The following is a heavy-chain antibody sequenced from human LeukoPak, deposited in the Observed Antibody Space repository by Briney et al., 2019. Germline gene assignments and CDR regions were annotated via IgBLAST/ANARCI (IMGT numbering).Heavy chain of an antibody. CDR3: AREVTLGSAPFDP. CDR2: IIPILGIA. CDR1: GGTFSNYA. V-gene: IGHV1-69*04. J-gene: IGHJ5*02. D-gene: IGHD7-27*01. Sequence: GSSVKVSCKASGGTFSNYAISWVRQAPGQGLEWMGRIIPILGIANYAQKFQGRVTITADKSTSTAYMELSSLRSEDTAVYYCAREVTLGSAPFDPWGQGTLVTVSS.